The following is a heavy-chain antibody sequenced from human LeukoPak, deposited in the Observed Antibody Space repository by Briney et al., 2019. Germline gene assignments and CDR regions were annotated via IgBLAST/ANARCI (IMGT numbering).Heavy chain of an antibody. CDR2: INSDGSST. CDR1: GFTFSSYW. Sequence: QPGGSLRLSCAASGFTFSSYWMHWVRQAPGKGLVWVSRINSDGSSTSYADSVKGRFTISRDNAKNSLYLQMNSLRAEDTAVYYCARGGSGWFFTYPGSPLVDYWGQGTLVTVSS. CDR3: ARGGSGWFFTYPGSPLVDY. V-gene: IGHV3-74*01. D-gene: IGHD6-19*01. J-gene: IGHJ4*02.